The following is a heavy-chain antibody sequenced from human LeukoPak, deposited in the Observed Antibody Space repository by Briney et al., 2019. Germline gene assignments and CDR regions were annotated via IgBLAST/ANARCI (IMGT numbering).Heavy chain of an antibody. Sequence: SETLSLTCTVSGGSISSSSYYWGWIRQPPGKGLEWIGSIYYSGSTYYNPSLKSRVTISVDTSKNQFSLKLSSVTAADTAVYYCARGWQWLGSSSDYWGQGTLVTVSS. J-gene: IGHJ4*02. CDR2: IYYSGST. D-gene: IGHD6-19*01. CDR3: ARGWQWLGSSSDY. CDR1: GGSISSSSYY. V-gene: IGHV4-39*07.